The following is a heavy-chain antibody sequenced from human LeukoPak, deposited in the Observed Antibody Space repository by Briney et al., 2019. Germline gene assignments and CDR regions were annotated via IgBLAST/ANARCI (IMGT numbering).Heavy chain of an antibody. D-gene: IGHD5-12*01. CDR1: GYTFTSYA. J-gene: IGHJ4*02. CDR3: ARSPLSQWLQNLYYFDY. CDR2: INAGNGNT. V-gene: IGHV1-3*03. Sequence: ASVKVSCKASGYTFTSYAMHWVRQAPGQRLEWMGWINAGNGNTKYSQEFQGRVTITRDTSASTAYMELSSLRSEDMAVYYCARSPLSQWLQNLYYFDYWGQGTLVTVSS.